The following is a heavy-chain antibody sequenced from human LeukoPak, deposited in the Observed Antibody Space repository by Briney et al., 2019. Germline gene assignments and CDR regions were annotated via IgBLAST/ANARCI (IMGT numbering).Heavy chain of an antibody. CDR1: GYTLTTYY. D-gene: IGHD3-10*01. CDR3: ARERPNFFDSGSYHYFDF. CDR2: INPNGGST. V-gene: IGHV1-46*01. J-gene: IGHJ4*02. Sequence: ASVKVSCKASGYTLTTYYMHWVRQAPGQGLEWMGIINPNGGSTSYEQKFQGRVTMTRDTSTNTVYMELSSLRSEDTAMYYCARERPNFFDSGSYHYFDFWGQGTLVTVSS.